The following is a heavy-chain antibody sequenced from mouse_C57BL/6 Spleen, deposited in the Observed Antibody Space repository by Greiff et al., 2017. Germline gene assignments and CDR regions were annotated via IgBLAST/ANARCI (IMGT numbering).Heavy chain of an antibody. CDR1: GFTFSDYG. CDR2: ISSGSSTI. D-gene: IGHD2-3*01. Sequence: EVKLVESGGGLVKPGGSLKLSCAASGFTFSDYGMHWVRQAPEKGLEWVAYISSGSSTIYYADPVKGRFTISRDNAKNTLFLQMTSLRSEDTAMYYCARYDGRGAMDYWGQGTSVTVSS. V-gene: IGHV5-17*01. J-gene: IGHJ4*01. CDR3: ARYDGRGAMDY.